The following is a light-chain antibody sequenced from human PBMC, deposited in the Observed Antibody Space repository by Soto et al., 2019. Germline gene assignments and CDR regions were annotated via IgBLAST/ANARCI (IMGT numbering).Light chain of an antibody. CDR1: KNDIGVYDF. V-gene: IGLV2-8*01. CDR2: EVV. J-gene: IGLJ1*01. Sequence: QSVLTQPPAASGSPGQSVTISCTGTKNDIGVYDFVSWYQHHPGKAPRLIIYEVVQRPSGVPDRFSGSKSGNTASLTVSGLQAADEGDYFCKSYAGSTTYVFGSGTKVTVL. CDR3: KSYAGSTTYV.